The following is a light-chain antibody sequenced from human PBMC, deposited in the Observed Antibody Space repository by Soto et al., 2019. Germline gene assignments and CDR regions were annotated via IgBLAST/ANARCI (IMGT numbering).Light chain of an antibody. CDR2: AAS. Sequence: DIQMTQSPSSLSASVGDRVTITCRASQSISTYLNWYQQKPGKAPKLLIYAASSLQSGVPSTFSGSGSGTEFALTISSLQPEDFATYYCQQSYNTPRKFGQGTKVDIK. V-gene: IGKV1-39*01. CDR1: QSISTY. J-gene: IGKJ1*01. CDR3: QQSYNTPRK.